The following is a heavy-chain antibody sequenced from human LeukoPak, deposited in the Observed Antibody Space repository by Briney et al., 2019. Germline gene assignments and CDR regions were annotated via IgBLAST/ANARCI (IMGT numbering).Heavy chain of an antibody. J-gene: IGHJ6*03. Sequence: LSLTCAVSGGSIGSIEWFSWVRQAPGKGLEWVSYISNSGSTIYYADSVKGQFTISRDNAKNSLYLQMNSLRAEDAAVYYCARLSLDYGGSMDLWGKGTTVTISS. CDR3: ARLSLDYGGSMDL. CDR1: GGSIGSI. D-gene: IGHD4-17*01. V-gene: IGHV3-48*03. CDR2: ISNSGSTI.